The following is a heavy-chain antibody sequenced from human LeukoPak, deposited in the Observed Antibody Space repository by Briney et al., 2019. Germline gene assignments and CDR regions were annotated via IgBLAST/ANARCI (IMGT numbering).Heavy chain of an antibody. D-gene: IGHD3-3*01. Sequence: GGSLRLSCAASGFTFSSYAMSWVRQAPGKGLEWVSAISGSGGSTYYADSVKGRFTISRDNSKNTLYLQMNSLRAEDTAVYYCAKVGGRYDFWSGYSDWGQGTMVTVSS. CDR3: AKVGGRYDFWSGYSD. CDR2: ISGSGGST. CDR1: GFTFSSYA. J-gene: IGHJ3*01. V-gene: IGHV3-23*01.